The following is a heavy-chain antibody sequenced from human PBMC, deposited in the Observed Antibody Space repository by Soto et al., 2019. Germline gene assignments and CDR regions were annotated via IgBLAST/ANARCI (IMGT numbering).Heavy chain of an antibody. V-gene: IGHV4-59*12. CDR3: ARVTVATISYYYYMDV. J-gene: IGHJ6*03. Sequence: NPSETLSLTCTVSGGSISSYYWSWIRQPPGKGLEWIGYIYYSGSTNYNPSLKSRVTISVDTSKNQFSLKLSSVTAADTAVYYCARVTVATISYYYYMDVWGKGTTVTVSS. CDR2: IYYSGST. D-gene: IGHD5-12*01. CDR1: GGSISSYY.